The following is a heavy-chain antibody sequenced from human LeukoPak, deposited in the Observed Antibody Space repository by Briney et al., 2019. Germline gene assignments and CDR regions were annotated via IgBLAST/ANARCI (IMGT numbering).Heavy chain of an antibody. Sequence: SETLSLTCTVSGYSISSGNYWGWIRQPPGKGLEWIGSIYYSGSTYYNPSLKSRVTISVDTSKNQFSLKLSSVTAADTAVYYCARRLGRPAVLRFLMGWFDPWGQGTLVTVSS. CDR1: GYSISSGNY. CDR3: ARRLGRPAVLRFLMGWFDP. CDR2: IYYSGST. J-gene: IGHJ5*02. D-gene: IGHD3-3*01. V-gene: IGHV4-38-2*02.